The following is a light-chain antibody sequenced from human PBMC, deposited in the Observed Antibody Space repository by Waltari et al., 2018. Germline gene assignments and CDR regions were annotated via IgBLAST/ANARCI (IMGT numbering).Light chain of an antibody. J-gene: IGKJ5*01. V-gene: IGKV3-11*01. Sequence: EIVFTQSPATLSLSPGERATLPCRASQSVSSYLDWYQQKPGQAPRLLIYDASNRATGIPARFSGSGSGTDFTLTISSLEPEDFAVYYCQQRSNWITFGQGTRLEIK. CDR3: QQRSNWIT. CDR1: QSVSSY. CDR2: DAS.